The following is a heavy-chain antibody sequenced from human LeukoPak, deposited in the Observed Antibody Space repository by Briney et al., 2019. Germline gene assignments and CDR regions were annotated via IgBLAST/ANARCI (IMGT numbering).Heavy chain of an antibody. CDR3: ASRGNCSGGSCYSGVNH. V-gene: IGHV1-69*06. J-gene: IGHJ5*02. CDR2: IIPIFGTA. CDR1: GGTFSSYA. D-gene: IGHD2-15*01. Sequence: ASVKVSRKASGGTFSSYAISWVRQAPGQGLEWMGGIIPIFGTANYAQKFQGRVTITADKSTSTAYMELSSLRSEDTAVYYCASRGNCSGGSCYSGVNHWGQGTLVTVSS.